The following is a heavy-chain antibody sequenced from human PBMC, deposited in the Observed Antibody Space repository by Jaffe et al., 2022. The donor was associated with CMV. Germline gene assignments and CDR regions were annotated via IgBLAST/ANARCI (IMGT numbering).Heavy chain of an antibody. J-gene: IGHJ4*02. Sequence: QVQLQQSGPGLVKPSGTLSLTCAVSGGSISGTNWWSWVRQPPGKGLEWIGEISYSGRTNYNPSLGSRVTISIDKSKNQFSLRLTSVTAADTAVYFCARDLVAGGDYWGQGTLVTVSS. CDR3: ARDLVAGGDY. CDR1: GGSISGTNW. D-gene: IGHD6-19*01. CDR2: ISYSGRT. V-gene: IGHV4-4*02.